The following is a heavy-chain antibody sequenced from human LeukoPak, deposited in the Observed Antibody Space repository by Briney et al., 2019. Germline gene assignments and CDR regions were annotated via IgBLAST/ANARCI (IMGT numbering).Heavy chain of an antibody. CDR1: GFTFSSYG. D-gene: IGHD2-21*01. J-gene: IGHJ4*02. Sequence: PGRSLRLSCAASGFTFSSYGMHWVRQVLGRGLDWVAVISYDGSNKYYADSVKGRFTISRDNSKNTLYLQMNSLRAEDTAVYYCAKDRAVVVVIATLDYWGQGTLVTVSS. CDR2: ISYDGSNK. V-gene: IGHV3-30*18. CDR3: AKDRAVVVVIATLDY.